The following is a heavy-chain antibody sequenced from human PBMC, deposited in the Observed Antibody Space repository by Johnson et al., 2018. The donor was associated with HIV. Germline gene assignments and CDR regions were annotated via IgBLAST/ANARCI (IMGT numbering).Heavy chain of an antibody. CDR3: ARPIARGASNI. CDR1: GFTFRSNW. CDR2: RKEDGSEK. Sequence: VQLVESGGGLVQPGGSLRLSCAASGFTFRSNWMNWVRQAPGKGLEWVANRKEDGSEKYYVDSVRGRFTISRDNAKNLLYLQMNSLRVEDTAVYYCARPIARGASNIWGQGTMVTVSS. V-gene: IGHV3-7*05. J-gene: IGHJ3*02. D-gene: IGHD1-26*01.